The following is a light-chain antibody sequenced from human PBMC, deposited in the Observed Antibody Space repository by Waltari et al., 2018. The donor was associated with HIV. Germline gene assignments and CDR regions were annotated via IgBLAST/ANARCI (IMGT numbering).Light chain of an antibody. CDR3: MQGTHFPRT. Sequence: IVMTQTPLSSPVTPGQPAAFSCKSSQTLLHSNGNTYLSWLHQRPGQPPRVLIYQISKRLSGVPDRFTGSGAGTDFTLKISRMEPEDVGVFYCMQGTHFPRTFGQGTKV. V-gene: IGKV2-24*01. J-gene: IGKJ1*01. CDR2: QIS. CDR1: QTLLHSNGNTY.